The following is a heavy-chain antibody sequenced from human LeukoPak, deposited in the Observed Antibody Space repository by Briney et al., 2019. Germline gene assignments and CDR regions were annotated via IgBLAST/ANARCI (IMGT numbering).Heavy chain of an antibody. V-gene: IGHV3-21*01. CDR2: ISSSSSYI. J-gene: IGHJ4*02. CDR3: ARLPGSYSAFDY. Sequence: GGSLRLSCAASGFTFSSYSMNWVRQAPGKGLEWVSSISSSSSYIYCADSVKGRFTISRDNAKNSLYLQMNSLRAEDTAVYYCARLPGSYSAFDYWGQGTLVTVSS. CDR1: GFTFSSYS. D-gene: IGHD1-26*01.